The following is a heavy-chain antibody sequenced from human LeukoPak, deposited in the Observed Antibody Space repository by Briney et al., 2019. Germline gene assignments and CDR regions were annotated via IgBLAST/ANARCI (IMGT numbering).Heavy chain of an antibody. J-gene: IGHJ5*02. D-gene: IGHD2-2*01. V-gene: IGHV3-23*01. Sequence: GGSLRLSCAASGFTFSSYAMSWVRQAPGKGLEWVSAVRGNGGSTYYADSVKGRFTISRDNSKNTLHLQMNSLRAEDTAVYYCAKRKECSSTSCLFDPWGQGTLVTVSS. CDR2: VRGNGGST. CDR1: GFTFSSYA. CDR3: AKRKECSSTSCLFDP.